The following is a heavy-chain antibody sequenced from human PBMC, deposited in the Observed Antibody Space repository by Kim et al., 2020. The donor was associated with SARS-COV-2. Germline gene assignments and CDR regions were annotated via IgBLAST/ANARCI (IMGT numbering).Heavy chain of an antibody. J-gene: IGHJ4*02. Sequence: GGSLRLSCAASGFTFSSYAMHWVRQAPGKGLEWVAVISYDGSNKYYAHSVKGRFTISRDNSKNTLYLQMNSLRAEDTAVYYCAREDPSTGTDFDYWGQGTLVTVSS. D-gene: IGHD4-17*01. CDR1: GFTFSSYA. V-gene: IGHV3-30-3*01. CDR2: ISYDGSNK. CDR3: AREDPSTGTDFDY.